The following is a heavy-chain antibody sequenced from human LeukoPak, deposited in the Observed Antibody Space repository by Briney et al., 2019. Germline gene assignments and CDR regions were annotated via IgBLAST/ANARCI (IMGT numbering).Heavy chain of an antibody. CDR2: INHSGST. CDR3: ARRRYFDS. Sequence: SETLSLTCAVYGGSFSGYYWSWIRQPPGKGLEWIGEINHSGSTNYNPSLKSRVTISVDTSKNQFFPKLSSVTAADTAVYYCARRRYFDSWGQGTLATVSS. CDR1: GGSFSGYY. J-gene: IGHJ4*02. V-gene: IGHV4-34*01.